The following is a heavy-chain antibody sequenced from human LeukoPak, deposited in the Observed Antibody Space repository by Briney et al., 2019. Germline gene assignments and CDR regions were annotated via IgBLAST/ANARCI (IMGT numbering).Heavy chain of an antibody. D-gene: IGHD2-21*02. Sequence: SETLSLTCAVSRGSISSSYYSWGWIRQSPGKGLEWIGHMSHSGKTYYNPSLKSRVTMSVNTSKNQISLRVTSVTAADTAVYYCARVECGGDCPYYFDYWGQGTLVTVSS. J-gene: IGHJ4*02. CDR1: RGSISSSYYS. CDR2: MSHSGKT. CDR3: ARVECGGDCPYYFDY. V-gene: IGHV4-39*07.